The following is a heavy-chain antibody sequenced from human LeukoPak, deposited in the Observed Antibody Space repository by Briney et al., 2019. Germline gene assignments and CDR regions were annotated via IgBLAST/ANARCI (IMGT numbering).Heavy chain of an antibody. CDR2: IYDSGNT. V-gene: IGHV4-59*01. CDR1: GGSISSYY. J-gene: IGHJ4*02. Sequence: SETQSLTCTVSGGSISSYYWSWIRQPPGKGLEWIGYIYDSGNTNYNPSLKSRVTISVDTSKNQFSLKLSSVTAADTAVYYCATRSTGVAATFDSWGQGALVTVSS. CDR3: ATRSTGVAATFDS. D-gene: IGHD2-15*01.